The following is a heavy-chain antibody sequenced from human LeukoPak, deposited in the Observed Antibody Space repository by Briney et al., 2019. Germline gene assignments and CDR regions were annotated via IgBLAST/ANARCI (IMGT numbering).Heavy chain of an antibody. CDR3: AKRIEPIWEAAAALDY. V-gene: IGHV3-30*18. J-gene: IGHJ4*02. D-gene: IGHD6-13*01. CDR1: GFTFSSYG. CDR2: ISHDGGNY. Sequence: GGSLRLSCAASGFTFSSYGMHWVRQAPGKGLEGVAVISHDGGNYFYADSVKGRFTISRDNSKNTLYLQMNSLRPEDTAVYFCAKRIEPIWEAAAALDYWGQGTLVTVS.